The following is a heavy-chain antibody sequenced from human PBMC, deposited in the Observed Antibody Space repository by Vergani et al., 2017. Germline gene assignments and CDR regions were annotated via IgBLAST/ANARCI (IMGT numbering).Heavy chain of an antibody. J-gene: IGHJ6*02. Sequence: VQLVESGGGLVKPGGSLRLSCAASGFTFSDYYMSWIRQAPGKGLEWVSVIYSGGSTYYADSVKGRFTISRDNSKNTLYLQMNSLRAEDTAVYYCARDSDILTGYYGMDVWGQGTTVTVSS. CDR1: GFTFSDYY. V-gene: IGHV3-66*01. CDR2: IYSGGST. D-gene: IGHD3-9*01. CDR3: ARDSDILTGYYGMDV.